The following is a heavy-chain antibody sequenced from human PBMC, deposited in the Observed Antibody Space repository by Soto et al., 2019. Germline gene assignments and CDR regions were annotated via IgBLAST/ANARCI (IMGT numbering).Heavy chain of an antibody. CDR2: IYYSGST. CDR3: ASGQLWHIDY. CDR1: GGSISSSSYY. D-gene: IGHD5-18*01. J-gene: IGHJ4*02. Sequence: QLQLQESGPGLVKPSETLSLTCTVSGGSISSSSYYWGWIRQPPGKGLEWIGSIYYSGSTYYNPSLKRRVTISVDTSKNQFALKLSSVTAADTAVYYCASGQLWHIDYWGQGTLVTVSS. V-gene: IGHV4-39*01.